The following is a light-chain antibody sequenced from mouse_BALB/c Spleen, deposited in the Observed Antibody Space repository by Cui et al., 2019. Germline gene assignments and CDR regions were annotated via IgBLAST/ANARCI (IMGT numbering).Light chain of an antibody. CDR3: QQWSSYPLT. CDR1: SSVSY. CDR2: DTS. Sequence: QFVLTQSRAIMSAAPGEKVTMTCSASSSVSYMYWYQQKPGSSPRLLIYDTSNLASGVPVRFSGSGSGTSYSLTISRMEAEDAATYYCQQWSSYPLTFGAGTKLELK. J-gene: IGKJ5*01. V-gene: IGKV4-55*01.